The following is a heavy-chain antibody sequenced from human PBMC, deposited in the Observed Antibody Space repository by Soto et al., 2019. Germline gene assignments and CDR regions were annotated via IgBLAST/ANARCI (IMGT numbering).Heavy chain of an antibody. V-gene: IGHV3-9*01. D-gene: IGHD3-9*01. CDR1: GFTFSSYA. CDR2: IVWNSATI. CDR3: AKDGRSLRYFDSGYFDL. Sequence: EVQLLESGGGLVQPGGSLRLSCAASGFTFSSYAMSWVRQAPGKGLEWVSGIVWNSATIGYADSVKGRFTISRDNAKNSLYLQMNSLRAEDTALYYCAKDGRSLRYFDSGYFDLWGRGTLVTVSS. J-gene: IGHJ2*01.